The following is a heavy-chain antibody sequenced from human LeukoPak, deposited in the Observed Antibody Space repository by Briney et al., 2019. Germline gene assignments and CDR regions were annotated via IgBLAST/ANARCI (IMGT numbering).Heavy chain of an antibody. D-gene: IGHD3-10*01. V-gene: IGHV1-46*01. J-gene: IGHJ4*02. CDR2: INPSGGST. CDR1: GYTFTSYY. Sequence: ASVKVSCKASGYTFTSYYMHWVRQAPGQGLEWMGIINPSGGSTSYAQKLQGRVTMTRDTSTSTVYMELSSLRSEDTAVYYCARVARSIGLGDYWGQGTLVTVSS. CDR3: ARVARSIGLGDY.